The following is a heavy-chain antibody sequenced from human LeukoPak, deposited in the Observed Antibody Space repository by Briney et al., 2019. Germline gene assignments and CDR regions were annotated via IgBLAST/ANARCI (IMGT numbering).Heavy chain of an antibody. J-gene: IGHJ4*02. V-gene: IGHV3-48*03. Sequence: GGSLRLSCAASGFTFRSYEMNWVRQAPGKGLEWVSYISNSGGTKYYAGSVKGRFTISRDNAKNSLYLQMNSLRAEDTAVNYCARECGGDCYSDPFDYWGQGTLVTVSS. CDR1: GFTFRSYE. CDR3: ARECGGDCYSDPFDY. D-gene: IGHD2-21*02. CDR2: ISNSGGTK.